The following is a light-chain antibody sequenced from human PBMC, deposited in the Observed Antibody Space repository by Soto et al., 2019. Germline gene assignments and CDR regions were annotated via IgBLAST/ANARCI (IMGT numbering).Light chain of an antibody. V-gene: IGLV2-23*01. CDR2: EGS. Sequence: QSALTQPTSVSGSPGQSITISCTGTSSDVGSYNLVSWYQQHPGKAPKLMIYEGSNRPSGISNRFSGSKSGNTASLTISGLQAEDEAEYYCCSYADSSRIYVIGSGTKLTDL. CDR3: CSYADSSRIYV. J-gene: IGLJ1*01. CDR1: SSDVGSYNL.